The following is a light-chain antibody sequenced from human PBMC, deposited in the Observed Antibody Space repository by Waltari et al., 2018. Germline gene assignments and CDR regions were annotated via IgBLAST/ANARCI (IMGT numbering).Light chain of an antibody. CDR3: SSYTSSSTLLIV. J-gene: IGLJ1*01. V-gene: IGLV2-14*01. Sequence: QSALTQPASVSGSPGPSITISCTGTSSDVGGYNYVSWYQQHPGKAPKLMIYEVSNRPSGVSNRFSGSKSGNTASLTISGLQAEDEADYYCSSYTSSSTLLIVFGTGTKVTVL. CDR2: EVS. CDR1: SSDVGGYNY.